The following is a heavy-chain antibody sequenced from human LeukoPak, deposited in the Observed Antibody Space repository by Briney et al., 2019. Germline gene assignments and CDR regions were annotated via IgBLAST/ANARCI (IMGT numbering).Heavy chain of an antibody. CDR2: IYYSGST. CDR1: GGSISSSSYY. CDR3: ARQEFGHFDY. V-gene: IGHV4-39*01. Sequence: SETLSLTCTVSGGSISSSSYYWGWIRQPPGKGLEWIGSIYYSGSTYYNPSLKSRVAISVDTSKNQFSLKLSSVTAADTAAYYCARQEFGHFDYWGQGTLVTVSS. J-gene: IGHJ4*02. D-gene: IGHD3-10*01.